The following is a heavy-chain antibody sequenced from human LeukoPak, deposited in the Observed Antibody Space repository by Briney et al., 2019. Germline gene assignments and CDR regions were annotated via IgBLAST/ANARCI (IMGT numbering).Heavy chain of an antibody. Sequence: GGSLRLSCAASGSTFSNHVMSWVRQAPGKGLEWVSTISGSGGSTYFADSVKGRFTISRDNSKNTLYLQMISLRAEDTAVYYCAKAAWGSTGIYYFGYWGQGTLVTVSS. CDR1: GSTFSNHV. J-gene: IGHJ4*02. CDR3: AKAAWGSTGIYYFGY. V-gene: IGHV3-23*01. CDR2: ISGSGGST. D-gene: IGHD3-16*01.